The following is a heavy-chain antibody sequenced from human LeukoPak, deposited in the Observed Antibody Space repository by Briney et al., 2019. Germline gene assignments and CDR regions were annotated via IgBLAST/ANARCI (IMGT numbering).Heavy chain of an antibody. J-gene: IGHJ6*04. CDR3: AREIRYCSSTSCYGGYGMDV. V-gene: IGHV4-38-2*01. Sequence: SETLSLTCAVSGYSISSGYYWGWSRQPPGQGLARIGSIYRSGSTYYNPSLKSRVTISVDTSKNQFSLNLSSVTAADTAVYYCAREIRYCSSTSCYGGYGMDVWGKGTTVTVSS. CDR2: IYRSGST. D-gene: IGHD2-2*01. CDR1: GYSISSGYY.